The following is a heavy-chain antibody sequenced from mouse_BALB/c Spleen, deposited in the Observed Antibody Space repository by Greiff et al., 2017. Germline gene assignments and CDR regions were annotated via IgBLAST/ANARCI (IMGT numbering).Heavy chain of an antibody. D-gene: IGHD2-4*01. Sequence: EVQRVESGGDLVKPGGSLKLSCAASGFTFSSYGMSWVRQTPDKRLEWVATISSGGSYTYYPDSVKGRFTISRDNAKNTLYLQMSSLKSEDTAMYYCARHDYDYDDSLDYWGQGTTLTVSS. J-gene: IGHJ2*01. V-gene: IGHV5-6*01. CDR2: ISSGGSYT. CDR3: ARHDYDYDDSLDY. CDR1: GFTFSSYG.